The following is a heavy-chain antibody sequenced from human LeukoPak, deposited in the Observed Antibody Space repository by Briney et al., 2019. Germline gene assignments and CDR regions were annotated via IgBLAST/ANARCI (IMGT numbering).Heavy chain of an antibody. J-gene: IGHJ4*02. CDR2: ISWNSGSI. CDR3: AKDGGGWGYDSSGLFDY. CDR1: GFTFDDYA. V-gene: IGHV3-9*01. Sequence: SLRLSCAASGFTFDDYAMHWVRQAPGKGLEWVSGISWNSGSIGHADSVKGRFTISRDNAKNSLYLQMNSLRAEDTALYYCAKDGGGWGYDSSGLFDYWGQGTLVTVSS. D-gene: IGHD3-22*01.